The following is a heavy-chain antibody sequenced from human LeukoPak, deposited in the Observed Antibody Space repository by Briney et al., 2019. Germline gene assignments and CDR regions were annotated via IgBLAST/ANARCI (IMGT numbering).Heavy chain of an antibody. D-gene: IGHD6-13*01. CDR3: AREAIIAAAGPDGDYFDY. Sequence: GGSLRLSCAASGFTFSNYWMTWVRQAPGKGLEWVANIKQDGSEKYYVDSLKGRFTISRDNAKNSLYLQMNSLRAEDTAVYYCAREAIIAAAGPDGDYFDYWGQGTLVTVSS. CDR2: IKQDGSEK. V-gene: IGHV3-7*01. J-gene: IGHJ4*02. CDR1: GFTFSNYW.